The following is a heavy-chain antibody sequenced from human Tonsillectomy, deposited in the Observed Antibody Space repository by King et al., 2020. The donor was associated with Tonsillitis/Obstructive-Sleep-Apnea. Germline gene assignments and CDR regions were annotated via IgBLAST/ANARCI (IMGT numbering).Heavy chain of an antibody. CDR1: GGSFSGYY. J-gene: IGHJ6*03. CDR2: INHSGST. Sequence: VQLQQWGAGLLKPSETLSLTCAVYGGSFSGYYWSLIRQPPGKGLEWIGEINHSGSTNYNPSLKSRVTIEVDTSTNQFPLKLSSVTAADTAVYYCAGAEYSSSSLYYYYYIDVWGKGTTVTVSS. V-gene: IGHV4-34*01. D-gene: IGHD6-6*01. CDR3: AGAEYSSSSLYYYYYIDV.